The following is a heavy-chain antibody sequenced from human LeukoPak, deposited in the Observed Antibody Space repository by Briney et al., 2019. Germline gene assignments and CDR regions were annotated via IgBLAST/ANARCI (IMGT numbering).Heavy chain of an antibody. D-gene: IGHD3-10*01. CDR1: GFTFSSYS. CDR2: ISSSSSYI. Sequence: GGSLRLSCAASGFTFSSYSMNWVRQAPGKGLEWVSSISSSSSYIYYADSVKGRFTISRDNAKNSLYLQMNSLRAEDTAVYYCARGRPITMVRGPPHPGIDYWGQGTLVTVSS. CDR3: ARGRPITMVRGPPHPGIDY. J-gene: IGHJ4*02. V-gene: IGHV3-21*01.